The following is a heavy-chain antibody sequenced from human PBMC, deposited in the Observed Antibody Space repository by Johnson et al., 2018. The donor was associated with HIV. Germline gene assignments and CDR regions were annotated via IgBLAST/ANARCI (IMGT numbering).Heavy chain of an antibody. Sequence: QVQLVESGGGVVQPGRSLRLSCAASGFTFSSYAVHWVRQAPGKGLEWVAIISYDGSNKYYADSVKGRFTISRDNAKNSLYLQMNSLRAEDTALYYCANGRGSSWTPYDAFDIWGQGTMVTVSS. D-gene: IGHD6-13*01. V-gene: IGHV3-30-3*01. CDR3: ANGRGSSWTPYDAFDI. CDR2: ISYDGSNK. CDR1: GFTFSSYA. J-gene: IGHJ3*02.